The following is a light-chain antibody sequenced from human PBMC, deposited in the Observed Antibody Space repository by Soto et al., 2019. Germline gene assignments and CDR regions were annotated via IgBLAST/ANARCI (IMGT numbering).Light chain of an antibody. CDR3: CSYAGTYTLV. CDR2: DVT. Sequence: QSALTQPLSVSGSPGQSVTFSCIGTSSDIGTYNFVSWYQQYPGKAPKLMIYDVTKRPSGVPHRFSGSKSGNTASLTISGLQAEDEADYYCCSYAGTYTLVFGGGTKLTVL. J-gene: IGLJ3*02. V-gene: IGLV2-11*01. CDR1: SSDIGTYNF.